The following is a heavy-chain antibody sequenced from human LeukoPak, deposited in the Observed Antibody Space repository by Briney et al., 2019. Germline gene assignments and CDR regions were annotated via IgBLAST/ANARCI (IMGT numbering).Heavy chain of an antibody. J-gene: IGHJ4*02. CDR2: IKSKTDGGTT. CDR1: GFTFSSYR. D-gene: IGHD3-16*01. V-gene: IGHV3-15*01. CDR3: TTGPVGDWFEGVEADLSEY. Sequence: GGSLRLSCAASGFTFSSYRMNWVRQAPGKGLEWVGRIKSKTDGGTTDYAAPVKGRFTISRDDSKNTLYLQMNSLKTEDTAVYYCTTGPVGDWFEGVEADLSEYWGQGTLVTVSS.